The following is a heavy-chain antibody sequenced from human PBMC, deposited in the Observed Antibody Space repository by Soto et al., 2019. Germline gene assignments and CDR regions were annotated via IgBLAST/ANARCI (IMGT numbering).Heavy chain of an antibody. Sequence: GASVKVSCKASGYTFTSYGISWVRQAPGQGLEWMGWISAYNGNTNYAQKLQGRVTMTTDTSTSTAYMELRSLRSDDTAVYYCARDRETYYYDSSGYREFDYWGQGTLVTVSS. D-gene: IGHD3-22*01. CDR2: ISAYNGNT. CDR3: ARDRETYYYDSSGYREFDY. J-gene: IGHJ4*02. V-gene: IGHV1-18*01. CDR1: GYTFTSYG.